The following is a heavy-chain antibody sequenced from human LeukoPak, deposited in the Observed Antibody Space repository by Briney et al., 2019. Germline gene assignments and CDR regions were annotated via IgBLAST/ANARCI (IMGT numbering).Heavy chain of an antibody. V-gene: IGHV1-46*01. Sequence: ASVKVSFKASGYTFTSYYMHWVRQAPGQGLEWMGIINPSGGSTSYAQKFQGRVTMTRDMSTSTVYMELSSLRSEDTAIYYCAREGRGVPGAIAAVKGFDYWGQGTLVTVSS. CDR1: GYTFTSYY. CDR3: AREGRGVPGAIAAVKGFDY. D-gene: IGHD6-13*01. CDR2: INPSGGST. J-gene: IGHJ4*02.